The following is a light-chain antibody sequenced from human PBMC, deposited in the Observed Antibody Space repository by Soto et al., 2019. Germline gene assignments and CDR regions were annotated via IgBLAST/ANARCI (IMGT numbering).Light chain of an antibody. CDR1: SSDVGGYNY. CDR2: DVS. CDR3: AAWDDSLNGLV. J-gene: IGLJ1*01. Sequence: QSALTQPASVSGSPGQSITISCTGTSSDVGGYNYVSWYQQHPGKAPKLMIYDVSNRPSGVSNRFSGSKSGTSASLAISGLQSEDEADYYCAAWDDSLNGLVFGTGTKVTVL. V-gene: IGLV2-14*01.